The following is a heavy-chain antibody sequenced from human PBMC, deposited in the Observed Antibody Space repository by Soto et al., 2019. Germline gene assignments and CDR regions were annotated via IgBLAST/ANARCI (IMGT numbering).Heavy chain of an antibody. V-gene: IGHV3-23*01. Sequence: EVQLLESGGGLGQPGVSLRLSCVASGFTFSSYAMGWVRQAPGKGLEWVSSFSGSGGTYYADSVKGRFTISRDNSKNTLYMKMNSLREEDTAVYYGEKPYSSGWSEGYLEYWGQGPPVPVSS. CDR3: EKPYSSGWSEGYLEY. CDR2: FSGSGGT. D-gene: IGHD6-19*01. CDR1: GFTFSSYA. J-gene: IGHJ4*02.